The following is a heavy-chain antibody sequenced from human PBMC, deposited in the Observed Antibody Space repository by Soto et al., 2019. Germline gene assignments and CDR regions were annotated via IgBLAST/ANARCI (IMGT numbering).Heavy chain of an antibody. Sequence: EVQLVQSGAEVKTPGESLRISCQGSGYSFTSSWTSWVRQMPGEGLEWMGRIDPSDSYINYSPSFQGRVTISADKSISTAYLQWSSLKASDTAMYYCARRGSSSSFFYDSWGQGTLVTVSS. CDR3: ARRGSSSSFFYDS. J-gene: IGHJ4*02. D-gene: IGHD6-6*01. CDR2: IDPSDSYI. V-gene: IGHV5-10-1*03. CDR1: GYSFTSSW.